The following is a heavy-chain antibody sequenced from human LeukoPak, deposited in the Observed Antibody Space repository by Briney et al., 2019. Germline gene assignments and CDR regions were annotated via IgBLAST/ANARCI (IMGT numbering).Heavy chain of an antibody. J-gene: IGHJ4*02. CDR3: AKRGSQDYFDY. CDR2: ISGSGGST. CDR1: GFTFSSYA. Sequence: GGSLRLSCADSGFTFSSYAMSWVRQAPGKGLEWVSAISGSGGSTYYADSVKGRFTISRDNSKTTLYLQMNSLRAEDTAVYYCAKRGSQDYFDYWGQGTLVTVSS. V-gene: IGHV3-23*01. D-gene: IGHD2-15*01.